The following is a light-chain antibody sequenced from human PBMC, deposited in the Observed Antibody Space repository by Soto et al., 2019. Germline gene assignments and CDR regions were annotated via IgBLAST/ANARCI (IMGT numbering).Light chain of an antibody. CDR2: SNN. V-gene: IGLV1-44*01. CDR3: AAWDDSLNGYV. CDR1: SSNIGSNP. J-gene: IGLJ1*01. Sequence: QSVLTQPPSASGTPGQRVTISCSGSSSNIGSNPVNWYQQLPGTAPKILIYSNNQRPSGVPDRLSGSKSGTSASLAISGLQSEDEADYYCAAWDDSLNGYVFGTGNKVTVL.